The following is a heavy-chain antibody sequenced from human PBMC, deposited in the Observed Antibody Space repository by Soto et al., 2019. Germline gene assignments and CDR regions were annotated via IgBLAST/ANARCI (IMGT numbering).Heavy chain of an antibody. CDR3: ARERVVTATEFDY. J-gene: IGHJ4*02. D-gene: IGHD2-21*02. CDR1: GGSVSSGSYY. V-gene: IGHV4-61*01. Sequence: ETLSLTCTVSGGSVSSGSYYWSWIRQPPGKGLEWIGYIYYSGSTNYNPSLKSRVTISVDTSKNQFSLKLSSVTAADTAVYYCARERVVTATEFDYWGQGTLVTVSS. CDR2: IYYSGST.